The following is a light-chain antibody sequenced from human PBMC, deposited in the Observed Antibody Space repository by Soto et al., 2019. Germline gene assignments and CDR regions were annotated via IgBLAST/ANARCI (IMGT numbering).Light chain of an antibody. V-gene: IGKV1-12*01. CDR2: DAA. CDR1: QIIGTW. CDR3: QQANTFPRT. Sequence: DIEMTQSPSSVSASVGDTVTITCRASQIIGTWLAWYQQKPGKAPNLLIFDAASLQTGVPSRFSGSGSGTDFTLTIGGLQPEDVAAYYCQQANTFPRTFGQGTKVEIK. J-gene: IGKJ1*01.